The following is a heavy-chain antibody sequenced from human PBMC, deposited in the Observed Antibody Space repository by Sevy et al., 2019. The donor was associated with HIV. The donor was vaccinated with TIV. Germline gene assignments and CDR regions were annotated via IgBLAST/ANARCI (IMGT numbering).Heavy chain of an antibody. CDR3: ARGDNYYDSSGYGAFDI. V-gene: IGHV1-69*13. CDR2: IIPIFGTA. CDR1: GGTFSSYA. Sequence: ASVKVSCKASGGTFSSYAISWVRQAPGQGLEWMGGIIPIFGTANYAQKFQGRVTITADESTSTAYMELSSLRSEDTAVYYCARGDNYYDSSGYGAFDIWGQGTMVTVSS. J-gene: IGHJ3*02. D-gene: IGHD3-22*01.